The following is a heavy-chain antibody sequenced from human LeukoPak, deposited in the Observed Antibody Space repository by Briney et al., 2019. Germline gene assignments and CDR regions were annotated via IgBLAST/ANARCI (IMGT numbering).Heavy chain of an antibody. D-gene: IGHD2-2*01. Sequence: KPSETLSLTCTVSGASISSGGYYWNWIRQHPGKGLEWIGYIYYSGSTYYNPSLKSRVTISVDTSKNQFNLKLSSVTAADTAVYYCASTGGCSSTSCYYYYGMDVWGQGTTVTVSS. CDR1: GASISSGGYY. J-gene: IGHJ6*02. CDR2: IYYSGST. CDR3: ASTGGCSSTSCYYYYGMDV. V-gene: IGHV4-31*03.